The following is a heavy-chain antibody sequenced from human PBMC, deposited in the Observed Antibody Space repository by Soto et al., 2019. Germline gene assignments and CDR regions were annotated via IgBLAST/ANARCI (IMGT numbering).Heavy chain of an antibody. CDR1: GGSISGHS. D-gene: IGHD5-12*01. CDR3: VRGRSYSVYDF. CDR2: IYPSGST. Sequence: ASETLSLTCTVSGGSISGHSWVWIRQPAGKGLEWIGHIYPSGSTSYNPSLRSRVTMSLDTSSNQIFLNLTSVTAADTAVFYCVRGRSYSVYDFWGPGTLVTVS. V-gene: IGHV4-4*07. J-gene: IGHJ4*02.